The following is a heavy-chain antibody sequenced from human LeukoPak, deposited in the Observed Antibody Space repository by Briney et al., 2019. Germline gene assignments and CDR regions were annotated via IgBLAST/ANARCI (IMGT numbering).Heavy chain of an antibody. CDR3: AKGGLVPAAQNWFDP. Sequence: GGSLRLSCAASGFTFSSYGMHWVRQAPGKGLEWVAFIRYGGSNKYYADSVKGRFTISRENSKNTLYLQMNSLRAEDTAVYYCAKGGLVPAAQNWFDPWGQGTLVTVSS. CDR2: IRYGGSNK. D-gene: IGHD2-2*01. J-gene: IGHJ5*02. V-gene: IGHV3-30*02. CDR1: GFTFSSYG.